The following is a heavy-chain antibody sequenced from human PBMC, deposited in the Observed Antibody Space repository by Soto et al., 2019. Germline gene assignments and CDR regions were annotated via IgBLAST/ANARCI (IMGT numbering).Heavy chain of an antibody. V-gene: IGHV3-9*01. Sequence: EVQLMESRGGLAQPGRSLRLSCAASGFKFDDHAMHWVRQAPGKGLEWVSGISWNSGNRVYADSVKGRFTISRDNAKNSLYLQMNSLRAEDTALYYCAKDMSRGVLGATQFDYWGQGTLVTVS. CDR3: AKDMSRGVLGATQFDY. CDR1: GFKFDDHA. D-gene: IGHD1-26*01. J-gene: IGHJ4*02. CDR2: ISWNSGNR.